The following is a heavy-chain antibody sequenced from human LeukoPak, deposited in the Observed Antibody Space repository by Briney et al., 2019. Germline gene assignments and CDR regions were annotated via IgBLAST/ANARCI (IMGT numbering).Heavy chain of an antibody. CDR3: ARDSYYYDSSGYYYSSYYSGMDV. CDR1: GFTFSDYY. J-gene: IGHJ6*02. CDR2: ISSSGSTI. D-gene: IGHD3-22*01. Sequence: GGSLRLSCAASGFTFSDYYMSWIRHAPGKGLEWVSYISSSGSTIYYAHSVKSRFTISRDNAKNSLYLQMNSLRAEDTAVYYCARDSYYYDSSGYYYSSYYSGMDVWGQGTTVTVSS. V-gene: IGHV3-11*01.